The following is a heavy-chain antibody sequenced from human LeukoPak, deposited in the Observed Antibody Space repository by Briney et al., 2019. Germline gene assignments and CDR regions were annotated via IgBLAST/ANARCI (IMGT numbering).Heavy chain of an antibody. D-gene: IGHD7-27*01. V-gene: IGHV3-23*01. CDR2: ISGSGST. J-gene: IGHJ6*02. CDR1: GFTFSNFA. CDR3: AKDGDLYGMDV. Sequence: GGSLRLSCTASGFTFSNFAMNWVRQTPGKGLEWVSVISGSGSTYYADSVRGRFTVSRDNSKHTMSLQMNTLRAEDTAVYYCAKDGDLYGMDVWGQGTTVTVSS.